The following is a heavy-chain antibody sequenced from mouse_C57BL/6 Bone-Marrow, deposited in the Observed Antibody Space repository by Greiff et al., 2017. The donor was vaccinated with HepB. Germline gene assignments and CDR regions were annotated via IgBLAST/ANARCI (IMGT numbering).Heavy chain of an antibody. J-gene: IGHJ4*01. Sequence: QVQLKQPGAELVKPGASVKLSCKASGYTFTSYWMHWVKQRPGQGLEWIGMIHPNSGSTNYNEKFKSKATLTVDKSSSTAYMQLSSLTSEDSAVYYCARASYYYGSSPYYAMDYWGQGTSVTVSS. CDR1: GYTFTSYW. V-gene: IGHV1-64*01. CDR3: ARASYYYGSSPYYAMDY. D-gene: IGHD1-1*01. CDR2: IHPNSGST.